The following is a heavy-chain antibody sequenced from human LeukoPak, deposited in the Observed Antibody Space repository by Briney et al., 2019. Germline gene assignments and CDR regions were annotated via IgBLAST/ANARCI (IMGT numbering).Heavy chain of an antibody. J-gene: IGHJ6*03. CDR2: IFYTGST. CDR3: ARRKTFRYYMDM. CDR1: GGSVNSGTCY. Sequence: SETLSLTCTVSGGSVNSGTCYWGWIRQPPGKGLEWIGTIFYTGSTHYNSSLESRVTISVDTSKNQVSLRLRSVTAADTAVYYCARRKTFRYYMDMWGRGTTVTVSS. D-gene: IGHD2-15*01. V-gene: IGHV4-39*07.